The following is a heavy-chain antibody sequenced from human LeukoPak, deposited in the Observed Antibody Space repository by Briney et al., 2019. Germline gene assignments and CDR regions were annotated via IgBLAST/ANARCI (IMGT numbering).Heavy chain of an antibody. CDR1: GFTFTNYA. J-gene: IGHJ4*02. CDR3: AKLSSGWFEDF. Sequence: PGGSLRLSCVASGFTFTNYAMTWVRQAPGKGLGWVSAIRASDDTTFYADSVKGRFTISRDSSKNTLYLQMNSLRAEDTAVYYCAKLSSGWFEDFWGQGTLVTVSS. CDR2: IRASDDTT. D-gene: IGHD6-19*01. V-gene: IGHV3-23*01.